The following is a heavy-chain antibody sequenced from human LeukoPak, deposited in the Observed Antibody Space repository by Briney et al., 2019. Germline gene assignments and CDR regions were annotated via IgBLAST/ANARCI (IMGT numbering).Heavy chain of an antibody. CDR3: ARGLNYDSSGYLFDY. V-gene: IGHV4-39*07. CDR2: IYYSGST. D-gene: IGHD3-22*01. J-gene: IGHJ4*02. Sequence: ETLSLTCTVSGASIISSNYYWLWIRQPPGKGLEWIGSIYYSGSTYYNPSLKSRVTISLDTSKNQCSLKLSSVTAADTAVYYCARGLNYDSSGYLFDYWGQGTLVTVSS. CDR1: GASIISSNYY.